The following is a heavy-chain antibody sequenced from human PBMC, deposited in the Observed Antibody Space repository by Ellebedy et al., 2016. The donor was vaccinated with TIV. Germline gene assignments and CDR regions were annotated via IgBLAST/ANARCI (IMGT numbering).Heavy chain of an antibody. Sequence: ASVKVSXXASGYTFTSFGISWVRQAPGLGLEWMGWIGAYNGNAKYAEKFQGRVTMTADPSTSTAYLDLRNLRSDDTAVYYCARPYWGDWYYFDYWGQGTLVTVSS. CDR2: IGAYNGNA. D-gene: IGHD2-21*01. J-gene: IGHJ4*02. V-gene: IGHV1-18*04. CDR3: ARPYWGDWYYFDY. CDR1: GYTFTSFG.